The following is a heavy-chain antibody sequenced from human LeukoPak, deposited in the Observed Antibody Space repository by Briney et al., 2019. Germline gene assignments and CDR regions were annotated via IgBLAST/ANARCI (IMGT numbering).Heavy chain of an antibody. CDR1: GYTFNSYD. CDR3: RVPLWFGEFEPSGYSYSGMDV. J-gene: IGHJ6*02. CDR2: MNPNSGNT. D-gene: IGHD3-10*01. Sequence: VSVKVSCNASGYTFNSYDINWVRQATGQGLEWMGWMNPNSGNTGYAQKFEGRVTIARNTYISRAYMKLSSMRSGDTAVYHCRVPLWFGEFEPSGYSYSGMDVWGQGTTVTVSS. V-gene: IGHV1-8*01.